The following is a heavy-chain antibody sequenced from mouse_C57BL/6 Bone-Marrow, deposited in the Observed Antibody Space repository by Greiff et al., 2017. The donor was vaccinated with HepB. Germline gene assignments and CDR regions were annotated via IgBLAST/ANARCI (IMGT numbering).Heavy chain of an antibody. CDR2: IYPGSGST. D-gene: IGHD1-1*01. J-gene: IGHJ2*01. Sequence: QVQLKESGAELVKPGASVKMSCKASGYTFTSYWITWVKQRPGQGLEWIGDIYPGSGSTNYNEKFKSKATLTVDTSSSTAYMQLSSLTSEDSAVYYCAREGYYYGPYFDYWGQGTTLTVSS. CDR1: GYTFTSYW. CDR3: AREGYYYGPYFDY. V-gene: IGHV1-55*01.